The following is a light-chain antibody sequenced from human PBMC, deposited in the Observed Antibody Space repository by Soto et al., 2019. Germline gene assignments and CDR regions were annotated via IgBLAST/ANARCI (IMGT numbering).Light chain of an antibody. CDR2: GAT. Sequence: EIVLTQSPGTLSLSPGQRATLSCRASQSVISSYLAWYQQKPGQAPRLLIYGATSRATGVPDRFSGSGSGSDFTLTISRLEPEDFAVYYCHQYGSSPATYGQGTKVDIK. V-gene: IGKV3-20*01. J-gene: IGKJ1*01. CDR1: QSVISSY. CDR3: HQYGSSPAT.